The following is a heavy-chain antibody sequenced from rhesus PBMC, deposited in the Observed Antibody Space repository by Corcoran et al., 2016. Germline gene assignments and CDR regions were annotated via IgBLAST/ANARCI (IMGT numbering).Heavy chain of an antibody. CDR2: IKNKADGGTA. CDR3: TKYSGSGKRNNEF. J-gene: IGHJ1*01. CDR1: GLPFSDCW. Sequence: EVQLVESGGGLVQPGGSLRLSCAATGLPFSDCWMRWVRQAPGKWLDWVGRIKNKADGGTAAYAESVKGRFTISRDDSKNTLYLQMNSLKTEDTAVYYCTKYSGSGKRNNEFWGHGALVTVSS. D-gene: IGHD6-25*01. V-gene: IGHV3-16*02.